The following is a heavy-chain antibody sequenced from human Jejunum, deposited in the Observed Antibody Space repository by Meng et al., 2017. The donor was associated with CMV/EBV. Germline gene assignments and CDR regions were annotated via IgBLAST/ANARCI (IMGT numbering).Heavy chain of an antibody. CDR2: IKQDGSEK. CDR1: FTFSSYW. J-gene: IGHJ6*02. D-gene: IGHD4-17*01. V-gene: IGHV3-7*01. Sequence: FTFSSYWMSGVRQAPGKGLEWVAKIKQDGSEKYYVDSVKGRFTISRDNAKNSLYLQMNSLRAEDTAVYYCAKRGYGDYYYYYGMDVWGQGTTVTVSS. CDR3: AKRGYGDYYYYYGMDV.